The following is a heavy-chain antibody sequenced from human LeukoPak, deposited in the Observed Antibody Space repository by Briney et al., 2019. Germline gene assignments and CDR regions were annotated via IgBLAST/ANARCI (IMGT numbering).Heavy chain of an antibody. CDR3: ASGGIAAAVHYY. J-gene: IGHJ4*02. V-gene: IGHV4-34*01. CDR1: GVSISSYY. CDR2: INHSGST. Sequence: SETLSLTCTVSGVSISSYYWSWIRQPPGKGLERIGEINHSGSTNYNPSLKSRVTISVDTSKNQFSLKLSSVTAADTAVYYCASGGIAAAVHYYWGQGTLVTVSS. D-gene: IGHD6-13*01.